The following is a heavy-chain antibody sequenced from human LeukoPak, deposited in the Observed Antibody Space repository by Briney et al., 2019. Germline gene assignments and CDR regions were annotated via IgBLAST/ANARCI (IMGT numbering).Heavy chain of an antibody. CDR2: IGGSGVST. CDR3: AKRRTYFEY. V-gene: IGHV3-23*01. Sequence: PGGSLRLSCAASGFTFSSYAMSWVRQAPGKGLEWVSSIGGSGVSTYYADSVKGRFTISRDNSKNTLYLQMNSLRVEDTAVYYCAKRRTYFEYWGQGTLVTVSS. J-gene: IGHJ4*02. CDR1: GFTFSSYA.